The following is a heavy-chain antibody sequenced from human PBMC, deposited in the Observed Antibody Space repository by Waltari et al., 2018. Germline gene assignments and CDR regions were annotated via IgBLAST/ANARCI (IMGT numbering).Heavy chain of an antibody. Sequence: QVQLVQSGAEVKKPGASVKVSCKASGYTFTGYYMHWVRQAPGQGLEWMGWINPNSGGTNYAQKLQGRVTMTRDTSISTAYMELSRLRSDDTAVYYCASVPISAVAGTGRFDYWGQGTLVTVSS. V-gene: IGHV1-2*02. CDR3: ASVPISAVAGTGRFDY. J-gene: IGHJ4*02. CDR1: GYTFTGYY. CDR2: INPNSGGT. D-gene: IGHD6-19*01.